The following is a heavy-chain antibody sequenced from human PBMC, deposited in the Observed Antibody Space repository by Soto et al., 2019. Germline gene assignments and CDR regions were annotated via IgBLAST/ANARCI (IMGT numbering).Heavy chain of an antibody. D-gene: IGHD5-18*01. J-gene: IGHJ4*02. CDR3: ARGERGIQLFLTFDH. V-gene: IGHV1-3*01. CDR2: INAGNGNT. CDR1: GYSFITYV. Sequence: ASVKVSCKASGYSFITYVIHWVRQAPGQRREWMGWINAGNGNTKFSQKFQDRVTITRDTSASTVNMELSSLRSEDTAVYYCARGERGIQLFLTFDHWGPGXLGTV.